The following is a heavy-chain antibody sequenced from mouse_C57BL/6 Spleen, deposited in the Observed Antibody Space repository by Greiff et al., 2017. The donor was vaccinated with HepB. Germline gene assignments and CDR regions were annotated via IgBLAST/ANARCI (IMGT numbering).Heavy chain of an antibody. CDR3: TRGGLAY. Sequence: EVQLVQSGAELVRPGASVKFSCTASGFAFKGDYMHWVKQRPGQGLEWIGWIDPEDGDTDYATKFQGKATITADTSSNTAYLQLSSLTSEDTAVYYGTRGGLAYWGQGTLVTVSA. CDR1: GFAFKGDY. CDR2: IDPEDGDT. V-gene: IGHV14-4*01. J-gene: IGHJ3*01.